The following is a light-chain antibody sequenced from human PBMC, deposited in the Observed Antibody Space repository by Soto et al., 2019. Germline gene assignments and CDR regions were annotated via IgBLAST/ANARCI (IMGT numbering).Light chain of an antibody. J-gene: IGLJ3*02. V-gene: IGLV1-44*01. CDR2: SDN. CDR1: SSDMGNYA. Sequence: QSVLTQPPSVSAAPGQKVTISCSGSSSDMGNYAVSWYQQVAGTAPKLLIHSDNQRPSGVPDRFSGSKSGTSASLAISGLQSGDEADYYCATWDDTLNGRVFGGGTKLTVL. CDR3: ATWDDTLNGRV.